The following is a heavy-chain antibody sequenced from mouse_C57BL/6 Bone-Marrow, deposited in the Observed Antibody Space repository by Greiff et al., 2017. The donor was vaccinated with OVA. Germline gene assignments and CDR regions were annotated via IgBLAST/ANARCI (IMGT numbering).Heavy chain of an antibody. Sequence: EVQRVESGGGLVKPGGSLKLSCAASGFTFSDYGMHWVRQAPEKGLEWVAYISSGSSTIYYADTVKGRFTISRDNAKNTLFLQMTSLRSEDTAMYYCARNHYGRGFAYWGQGTLVTVSA. CDR3: ARNHYGRGFAY. J-gene: IGHJ3*01. D-gene: IGHD1-1*01. V-gene: IGHV5-17*01. CDR1: GFTFSDYG. CDR2: ISSGSSTI.